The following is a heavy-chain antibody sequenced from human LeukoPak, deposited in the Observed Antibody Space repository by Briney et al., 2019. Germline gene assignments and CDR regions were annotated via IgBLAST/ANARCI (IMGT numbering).Heavy chain of an antibody. J-gene: IGHJ4*02. V-gene: IGHV3-30*02. CDR1: GFTFSHFG. CDR2: IRYDGTNR. Sequence: GGSLRLSCAASGFTFSHFGMHWVRQAPGKGLEWVAFIRYDGTNRYYADLGKGRFTVSRDNAKNSLFLQMNSLRAEDTAVHYCARVVSENSGYQGYWGQGTLVTVSS. CDR3: ARVVSENSGYQGY. D-gene: IGHD3-22*01.